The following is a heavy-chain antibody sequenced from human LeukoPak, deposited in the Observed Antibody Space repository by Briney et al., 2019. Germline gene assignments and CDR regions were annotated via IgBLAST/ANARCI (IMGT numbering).Heavy chain of an antibody. D-gene: IGHD3-10*01. V-gene: IGHV3-7*01. Sequence: GGSLRLSYAASGFTFSSYWMSWVRQAPGKGLEWVANIKQDGSEKYYVDSVKGRFTISRDNAKNSLYLQMNSLRAEDTAVYYCARESAMVRGVDNWFDPWGQGTLVTVSS. CDR3: ARESAMVRGVDNWFDP. J-gene: IGHJ5*02. CDR1: GFTFSSYW. CDR2: IKQDGSEK.